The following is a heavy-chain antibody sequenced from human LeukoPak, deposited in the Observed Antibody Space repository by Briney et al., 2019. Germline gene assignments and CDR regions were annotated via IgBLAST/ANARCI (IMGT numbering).Heavy chain of an antibody. Sequence: SETLSLTCTVSGYSISSGYYWGWIRQPPGKGLEWIGSIYHSGSTYYNPSLKSRVTISVDTSKNQFSLKLSSVTAADTAVYYCARGSSGHRYYYYYYMDVWAKGPRSPSP. D-gene: IGHD6-19*01. V-gene: IGHV4-38-2*02. CDR2: IYHSGST. J-gene: IGHJ6*03. CDR3: ARGSSGHRYYYYYYMDV. CDR1: GYSISSGYY.